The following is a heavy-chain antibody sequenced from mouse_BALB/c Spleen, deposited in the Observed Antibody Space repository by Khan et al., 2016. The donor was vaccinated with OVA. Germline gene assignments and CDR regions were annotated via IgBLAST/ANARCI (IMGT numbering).Heavy chain of an antibody. CDR1: GFSLTDYA. CDR3: AKDPPYYAMDY. V-gene: IGHV2-6-5*01. Sequence: VKLEESGPGLVAPSQSLSITCTVSGFSLTDYAVSWIRQPPGKGLEWLGVIWAGGSKYYNLALKSRLSISKDNSKSQVFLKMNSLQTDDTAMYYWAKDPPYYAMDYWGQGTSVTVSS. CDR2: IWAGGSK. J-gene: IGHJ4*01.